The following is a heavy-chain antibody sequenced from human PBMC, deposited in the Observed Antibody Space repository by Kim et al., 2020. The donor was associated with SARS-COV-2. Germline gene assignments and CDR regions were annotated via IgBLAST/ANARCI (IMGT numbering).Heavy chain of an antibody. Sequence: SETLSLTCTVSGGSISSSSYYWGWIRQPPGKGLEWIGSIYYGGSTYYNPSLKSRVTISVDTSKNQFSLKLSSVTAADTAVYYCARELRYFDWLAYYGMDVWGQGTTVTVSS. D-gene: IGHD3-9*01. V-gene: IGHV4-39*07. J-gene: IGHJ6*02. CDR1: GGSISSSSYY. CDR2: IYYGGST. CDR3: ARELRYFDWLAYYGMDV.